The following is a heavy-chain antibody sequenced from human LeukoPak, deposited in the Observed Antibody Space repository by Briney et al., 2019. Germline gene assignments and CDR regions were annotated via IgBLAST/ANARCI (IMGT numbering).Heavy chain of an antibody. V-gene: IGHV3-30*04. Sequence: GGSLRLSCAASGFTFSSYAMHWVRQAPGKGLEWVAVISYDGSNKYYADSVKGRFTISRDNSKNTLYLQMNSLRAEDTAVYYCARPHYCSSTSCYYFDYWGQGTLVTVSS. CDR3: ARPHYCSSTSCYYFDY. CDR1: GFTFSSYA. D-gene: IGHD2-2*01. J-gene: IGHJ4*02. CDR2: ISYDGSNK.